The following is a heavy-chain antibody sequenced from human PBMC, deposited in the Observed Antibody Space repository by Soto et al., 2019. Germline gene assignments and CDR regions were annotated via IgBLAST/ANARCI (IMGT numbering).Heavy chain of an antibody. CDR2: IYYSGST. CDR3: AREGKQYSSSHEGPYFDY. D-gene: IGHD6-6*01. Sequence: PSETLSLTCSVSGVTMSYGAYSWNWIRQSPGKGLEWIGYIYYSGSTNYNPSLKSRVTISVDTSKNQFSLKLSSVTAADTAVYYCAREGKQYSSSHEGPYFDYWGQGTLVTVSS. V-gene: IGHV4-61*08. J-gene: IGHJ4*02. CDR1: GVTMSYGAYS.